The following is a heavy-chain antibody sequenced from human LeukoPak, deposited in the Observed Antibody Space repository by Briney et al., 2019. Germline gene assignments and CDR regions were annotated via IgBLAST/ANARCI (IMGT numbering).Heavy chain of an antibody. J-gene: IGHJ4*02. CDR2: ISSSSSTI. D-gene: IGHD3-16*01. CDR1: GFTFSTYI. Sequence: PGGSLRLSCAASGFTFSTYIMNWVRQAPGKGLEWVSDISSSSSTIYYADSVKGRFTISRDNAKNSLYLQMNSLRAEDTAVYYCARYYSQWFFDYWGQGTLVTVSS. V-gene: IGHV3-48*01. CDR3: ARYYSQWFFDY.